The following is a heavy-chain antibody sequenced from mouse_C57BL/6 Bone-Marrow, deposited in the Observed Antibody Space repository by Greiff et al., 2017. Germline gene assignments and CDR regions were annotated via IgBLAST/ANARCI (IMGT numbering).Heavy chain of an antibody. CDR3: ASKSHYYDPYWYFDV. CDR1: GFNIKNTY. V-gene: IGHV14-3*01. Sequence: VQLQQSVAELVRPGASVKLSCTASGFNIKNTYMHWVKQRPEQGLEWIGRIDPANGNTKYAPKFQGKATITADTSSNTAYLQLSSLTSEDTAIYYGASKSHYYDPYWYFDVWGTGTTVTVSS. CDR2: IDPANGNT. D-gene: IGHD1-2*01. J-gene: IGHJ1*03.